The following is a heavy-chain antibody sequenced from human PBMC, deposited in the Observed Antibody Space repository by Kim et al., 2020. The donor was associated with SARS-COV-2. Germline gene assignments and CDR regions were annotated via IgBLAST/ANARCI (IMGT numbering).Heavy chain of an antibody. CDR3: GRLGRLKSGYGMDV. J-gene: IGHJ6*02. Sequence: DSVKGRFTIPRDNSKNTLYVQMNSLRAKATAVYYCGRLGRLKSGYGMDVWGQGTTVTVSS. V-gene: IGHV3-30*01. D-gene: IGHD2-8*02.